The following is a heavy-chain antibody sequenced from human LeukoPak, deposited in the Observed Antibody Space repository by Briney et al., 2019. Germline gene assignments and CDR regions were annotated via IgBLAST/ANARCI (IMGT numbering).Heavy chain of an antibody. J-gene: IGHJ5*02. V-gene: IGHV4-34*01. D-gene: IGHD2-15*01. CDR3: ARLHPPRWPGINVVAATPSRQKVWFDP. CDR1: GGSFSGYY. CDR2: INHSGST. Sequence: SETLSLTCAVYGGSFSGYYWSWIRQPPGKGLEWIGEINHSGSTNYNPSLKSRVTISVDTSKNQFSLKLSSVTAADTAVYYCARLHPPRWPGINVVAATPSRQKVWFDPWGQGTLVTVSS.